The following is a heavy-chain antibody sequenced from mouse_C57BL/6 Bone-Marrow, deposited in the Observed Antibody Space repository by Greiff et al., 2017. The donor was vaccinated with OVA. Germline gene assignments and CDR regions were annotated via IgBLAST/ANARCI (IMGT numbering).Heavy chain of an antibody. CDR3: ARNGSSLYAMGY. CDR1: GYAFSSYW. J-gene: IGHJ4*01. V-gene: IGHV1-80*01. Sequence: VQLQQSGAELVKPGASVKISCKASGYAFSSYWMNWVQQRPGKGLEWIGKIYPGDGDTNYNGKFKGKATLTADKSSSTAYMQLSSLTSEDSAVYFCARNGSSLYAMGYWGQGTSVTVSS. D-gene: IGHD1-1*01. CDR2: IYPGDGDT.